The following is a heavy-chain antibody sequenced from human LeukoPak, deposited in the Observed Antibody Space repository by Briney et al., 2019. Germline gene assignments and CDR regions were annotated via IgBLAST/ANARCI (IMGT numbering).Heavy chain of an antibody. CDR1: GGSISSYY. V-gene: IGHV4-59*08. D-gene: IGHD6-13*01. J-gene: IGHJ5*02. CDR3: ARHGGAAAGYNWFDP. CDR2: IYYSGST. Sequence: PSETLPLTCTVSGGSISSYYWSWIRQPPGKGLEWIGYIYYSGSTNYNPSLKSRVTISVDTSKNQFSLKLSSVTAADTAVHYCARHGGAAAGYNWFDPWGQGTLVTVSS.